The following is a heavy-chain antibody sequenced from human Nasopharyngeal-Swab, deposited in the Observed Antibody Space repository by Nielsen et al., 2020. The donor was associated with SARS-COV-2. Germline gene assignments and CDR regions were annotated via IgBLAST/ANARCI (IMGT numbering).Heavy chain of an antibody. D-gene: IGHD5-18*01. CDR3: ARGGWTQLRSPEKFDY. J-gene: IGHJ4*02. CDR2: IRSKPYGGTP. CDR1: GFNFGEYA. V-gene: IGHV3-49*03. Sequence: GESLKIPCTGPGFNFGEYAMSWFRQAPGTGLQWVSFIRSKPYGGTPEYAASVQGRFSISRDDSKSIVYLQMDSLKTEDTGVYYCARGGWTQLRSPEKFDYWGQGLLVTVSS.